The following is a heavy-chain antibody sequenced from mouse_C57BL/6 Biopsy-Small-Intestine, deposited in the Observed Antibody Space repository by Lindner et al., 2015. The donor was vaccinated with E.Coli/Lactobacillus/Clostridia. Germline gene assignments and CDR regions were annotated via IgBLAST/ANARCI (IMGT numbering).Heavy chain of an antibody. CDR3: ARGGDYDGFAY. CDR1: GYAFTNYL. V-gene: IGHV1-54*01. D-gene: IGHD2-4*01. Sequence: VQLQESGAELVRPGTSVKVSCKASGYAFTNYLIEWIKQRPGQGLEWIGVINPGSGGTNYNEKFKGKATLTADKSSNTAYMQLSSLTSEDSAVYCCARGGDYDGFAYWGQGTLVTVSA. CDR2: INPGSGGT. J-gene: IGHJ3*01.